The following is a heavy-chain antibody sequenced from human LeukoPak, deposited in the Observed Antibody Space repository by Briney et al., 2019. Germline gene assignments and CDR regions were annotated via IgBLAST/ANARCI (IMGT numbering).Heavy chain of an antibody. Sequence: ASVKVSCKASGYTFTSYGISRVRQAPGQGLEWMGWISAYNGNTNYAQKLQGRVTMTTDTSTSTAYMELRSLRSDDTAVYYCARDADGGPEGYFDYWGQGTLVTVSS. J-gene: IGHJ4*02. D-gene: IGHD4-23*01. CDR3: ARDADGGPEGYFDY. CDR1: GYTFTSYG. V-gene: IGHV1-18*01. CDR2: ISAYNGNT.